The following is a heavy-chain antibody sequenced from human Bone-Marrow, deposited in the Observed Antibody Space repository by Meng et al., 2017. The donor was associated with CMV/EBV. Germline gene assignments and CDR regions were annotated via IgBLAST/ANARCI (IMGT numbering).Heavy chain of an antibody. CDR1: GYTFTGYY. Sequence: YVAGGKKPGAQVECSCNASGYTFTGYYIHWVRQAPGQGREWLGWINPNSGGTNYAQKFQGRVTMTRDTSISTAYMELSRLRSDDTAVYYCARGVAAPDYWGQGTLVTVSS. D-gene: IGHD6-6*01. J-gene: IGHJ4*02. V-gene: IGHV1-2*02. CDR2: INPNSGGT. CDR3: ARGVAAPDY.